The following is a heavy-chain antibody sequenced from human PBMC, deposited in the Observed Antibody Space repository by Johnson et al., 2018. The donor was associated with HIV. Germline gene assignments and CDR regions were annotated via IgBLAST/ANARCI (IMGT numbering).Heavy chain of an antibody. CDR1: GLTFSSYG. Sequence: QVLLVESGGGVVQPWGSLRLSCAAPGLTFSSYGMHWVRQAPGKGLEWVAFIQYDGSNKYYADSVKGRFTISRDNSKNTLYLQMNSLIAEDTAVYYCAKDRNYDILSIWGQGTMLTVSS. CDR2: IQYDGSNK. V-gene: IGHV3-30*02. J-gene: IGHJ3*02. D-gene: IGHD3-9*01. CDR3: AKDRNYDILSI.